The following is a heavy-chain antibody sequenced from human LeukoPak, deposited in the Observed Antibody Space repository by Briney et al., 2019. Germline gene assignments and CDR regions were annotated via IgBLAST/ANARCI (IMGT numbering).Heavy chain of an antibody. Sequence: PSETLSLTCIVSVGSTSSGSYYWSWFPQPAGTGLGWSGRFYTSGTTHDSPFLKSRVTISLDTSKNQLSLKLTSVTAADTAMYYCVGERGGSGWYNWFDPGGQAGLGIVSS. D-gene: IGHD6-13*01. CDR2: FYTSGTT. CDR1: VGSTSSGSYY. V-gene: IGHV4-61*02. CDR3: VGERGGSGWYNWFDP. J-gene: IGHJ5*02.